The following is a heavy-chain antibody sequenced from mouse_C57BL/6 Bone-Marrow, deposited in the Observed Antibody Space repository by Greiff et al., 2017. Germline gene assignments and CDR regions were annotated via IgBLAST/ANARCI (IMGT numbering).Heavy chain of an antibody. CDR3: ARLGYFDV. Sequence: QVQLQQPGAELVRPGTSVKLSCKASGYTFTSYWMHWVKQRPGQGLEWIGVIDPSDSYTNYNQKFKGKATLTVDTSSSTAYMQLSSLTSEASAVYYCARLGYFDVWGTGTTVTVSS. J-gene: IGHJ1*03. CDR1: GYTFTSYW. V-gene: IGHV1-59*01. CDR2: IDPSDSYT.